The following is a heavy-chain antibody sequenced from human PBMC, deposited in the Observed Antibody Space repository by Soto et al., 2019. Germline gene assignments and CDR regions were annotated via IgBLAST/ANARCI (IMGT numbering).Heavy chain of an antibody. CDR3: AGGGGSYLPDY. D-gene: IGHD1-26*01. Sequence: PGGSLRLSCAASGFTFSDYYMSWIRQAPGKGLEWVSYISRSSSYTNYADSVNGRFTISRDNAKNSLYLQMNSLRADDTAVYSCAGGGGSYLPDYWGQGTLVTVSS. CDR1: GFTFSDYY. J-gene: IGHJ4*02. CDR2: ISRSSSYT. V-gene: IGHV3-11*03.